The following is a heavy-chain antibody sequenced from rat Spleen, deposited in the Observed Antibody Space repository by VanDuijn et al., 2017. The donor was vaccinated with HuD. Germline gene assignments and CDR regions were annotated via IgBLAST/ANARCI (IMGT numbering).Heavy chain of an antibody. Sequence: QVQLMESGPGLVQPSETLSLTCTVSGFSLTSYNVHWVRPPPGKGLEWMGVRWRGGSTDYKSDLKSRLSISRDTSKGQVFLKMNSLQTEDTATYYCARLGLGADYWGQGVMVTVSS. CDR3: ARLGLGADY. CDR2: RWRGGST. CDR1: GFSLTSYN. V-gene: IGHV2-45*01. D-gene: IGHD1-7*01. J-gene: IGHJ2*01.